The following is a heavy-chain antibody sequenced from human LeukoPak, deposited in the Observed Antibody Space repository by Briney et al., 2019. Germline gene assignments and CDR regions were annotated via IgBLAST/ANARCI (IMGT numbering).Heavy chain of an antibody. J-gene: IGHJ5*02. CDR1: GFTFNSYA. D-gene: IGHD2-2*01. V-gene: IGHV3-23*01. Sequence: GGSLRLSCAASGFTFNSYAMIWLRQAPGKGLEWVSSISGSGGSTYYADSVKGRFTISRDHSKNTLYLQMNSLRAEDTAVYYCAKGSVVVPAAPGNWFDPWGKGTLVTVSS. CDR3: AKGSVVVPAAPGNWFDP. CDR2: ISGSGGST.